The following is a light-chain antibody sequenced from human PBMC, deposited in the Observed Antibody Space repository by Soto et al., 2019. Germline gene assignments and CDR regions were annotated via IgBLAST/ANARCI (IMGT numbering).Light chain of an antibody. CDR3: QQYDNLPSYT. Sequence: DIQMTQSPSSLSASVGDRVTITCQASQDISNYLNWYQQKPGKAPKLLNFDASNLETGVPSRFSGSGSGTDFTFTISSLQPEDIATYYCQQYDNLPSYTFGQGTKLEIK. J-gene: IGKJ2*01. V-gene: IGKV1-33*01. CDR2: DAS. CDR1: QDISNY.